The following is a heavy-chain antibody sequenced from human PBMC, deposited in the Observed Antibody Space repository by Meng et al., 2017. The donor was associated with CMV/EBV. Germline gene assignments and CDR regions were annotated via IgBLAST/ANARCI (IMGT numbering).Heavy chain of an antibody. Sequence: GESLKISCAAPGFTFSSYSMTWVRQAPGRGLEWVSSISSTSSYLYYADSVQGRFTISRDNAKNSLYLQMNSLRAEDTAVYFCAGGDYGERPVGAWGQGTLVTVSS. CDR1: GFTFSSYS. CDR2: ISSTSSYL. D-gene: IGHD4-17*01. CDR3: AGGDYGERPVGA. V-gene: IGHV3-21*01. J-gene: IGHJ5*02.